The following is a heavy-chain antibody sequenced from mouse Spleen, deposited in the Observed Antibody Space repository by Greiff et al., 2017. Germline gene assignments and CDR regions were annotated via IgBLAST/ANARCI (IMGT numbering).Heavy chain of an antibody. J-gene: IGHJ1*01. CDR1: GYTFTSYT. V-gene: IGHV1-4*01. CDR3: ARCYYGSSYLHWYFDV. Sequence: VQLQQSGAELARPGASVKMSCKASGYTFTSYTMHWVKQRPGQGLEWIGYINPSSGYTKYNQKFKDKATLTADKSSSTAYMQLSSLTSEDSAVYYCARCYYGSSYLHWYFDVWGAGTTVTVSS. D-gene: IGHD1-1*01. CDR2: INPSSGYT.